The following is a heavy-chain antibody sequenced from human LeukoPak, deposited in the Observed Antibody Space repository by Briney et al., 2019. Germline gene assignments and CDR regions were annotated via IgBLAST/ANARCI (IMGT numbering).Heavy chain of an antibody. J-gene: IGHJ4*02. Sequence: GGSLKISCMGSGYSFTSSWICWVRLMPGKGLEWVGIIYPGDSDTRYSPSFQGQVTISADKSISTAYLQWSSLKASDTAMYYCARHDSSGYHNDYWGQGTLVTVSS. CDR1: GYSFTSSW. CDR3: ARHDSSGYHNDY. V-gene: IGHV5-51*01. CDR2: IYPGDSDT. D-gene: IGHD3-22*01.